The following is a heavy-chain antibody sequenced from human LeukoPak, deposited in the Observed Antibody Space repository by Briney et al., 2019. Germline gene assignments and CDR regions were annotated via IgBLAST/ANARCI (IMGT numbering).Heavy chain of an antibody. Sequence: ASVKVSCKASGYTFTAYYMHWVRQAPGQGLEWLGWINPNSGGTNYAQKSQGRVTMTRDSSISTAYMELTRLRSDDTAVYYCARGHYQVGNDYWGQGTLVTVSS. J-gene: IGHJ4*02. CDR2: INPNSGGT. V-gene: IGHV1-2*02. D-gene: IGHD3-10*01. CDR1: GYTFTAYY. CDR3: ARGHYQVGNDY.